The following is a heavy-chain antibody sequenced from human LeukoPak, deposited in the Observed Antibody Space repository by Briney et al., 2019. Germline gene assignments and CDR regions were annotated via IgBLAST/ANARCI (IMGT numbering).Heavy chain of an antibody. V-gene: IGHV3-48*03. CDR3: AKGPYSSNWYVDY. Sequence: PGGSLRLSCAASGFTLSSYEMNWVRPAPGKGLEGISYISRTGNSIYYADSVKGRFTISRDSARNSLYLQMNSLRAEDTAVYYCAKGPYSSNWYVDYWGQGTLVTVAS. CDR2: ISRTGNSI. D-gene: IGHD6-13*01. J-gene: IGHJ4*02. CDR1: GFTLSSYE.